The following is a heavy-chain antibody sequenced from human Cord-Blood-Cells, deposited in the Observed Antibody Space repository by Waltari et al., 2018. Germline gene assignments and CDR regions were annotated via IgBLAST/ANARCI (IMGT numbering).Heavy chain of an antibody. CDR2: IYYSGST. CDR3: ARGARNWNYPNWFDP. CDR1: GGSISSHY. D-gene: IGHD1-7*01. Sequence: QVQLQESGPGLVKPSETLSLTCTVSGGSISSHYWSWIRQPPGKGLEWIGYIYYSGSTNYIPSLKSRVTISVDTSKNQFSLKLSSVTAADTAVYYCARGARNWNYPNWFDPWGQGTLVTVSS. J-gene: IGHJ5*02. V-gene: IGHV4-59*11.